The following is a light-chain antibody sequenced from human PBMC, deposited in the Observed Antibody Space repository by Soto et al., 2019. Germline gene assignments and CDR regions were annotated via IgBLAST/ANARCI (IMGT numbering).Light chain of an antibody. J-gene: IGLJ3*02. V-gene: IGLV1-44*01. Sequence: QSVLTQPPSTSGTPGQRGAISCSGTSSNIGSHTVNWYQQLPGTAPKLLIYGDDQRPSGIPDRFSGSKSGTSASLAISGRHSEDGVGYCCASWDDRLNGPVFGGGSKLTVL. CDR1: SSNIGSHT. CDR3: ASWDDRLNGPV. CDR2: GDD.